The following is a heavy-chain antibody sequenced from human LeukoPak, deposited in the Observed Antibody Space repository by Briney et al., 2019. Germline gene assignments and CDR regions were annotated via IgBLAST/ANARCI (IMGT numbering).Heavy chain of an antibody. CDR2: IIPIFDTA. Sequence: ASVKVSCKASGGTFSSYSISWVRQAPGQGLEWMGGIIPIFDTADYAQKFQGRVTITADESTSTAYMELSSLRSEDTAVYYCARGLRGGHYYDRSGYYAYWGQGTPVTVSS. V-gene: IGHV1-69*13. J-gene: IGHJ4*02. CDR3: ARGLRGGHYYDRSGYYAY. D-gene: IGHD3-22*01. CDR1: GGTFSSYS.